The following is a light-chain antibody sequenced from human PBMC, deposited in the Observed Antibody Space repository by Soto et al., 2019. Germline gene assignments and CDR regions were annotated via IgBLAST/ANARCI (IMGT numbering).Light chain of an antibody. V-gene: IGLV2-23*02. CDR2: EVT. CDR1: SSDVATYNL. CDR3: CSRV. Sequence: QSALTQPASVSGSPGQSITISCTGTSSDVATYNLVSWYQQRPGTAPQLIIYEVTKRPSGASTRFSGSQSGNTASLTISGLQADDEADYYCCSRVFGGGTKLTVL. J-gene: IGLJ3*02.